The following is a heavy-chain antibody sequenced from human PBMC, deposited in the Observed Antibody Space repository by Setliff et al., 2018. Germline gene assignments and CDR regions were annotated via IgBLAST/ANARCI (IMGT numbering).Heavy chain of an antibody. CDR1: GNTFTGYY. V-gene: IGHV1-2*02. D-gene: IGHD1-26*01. CDR2: INPNSGDT. CDR3: ARAHLPGSGSYFGFDY. Sequence: GASVKVSCKASGNTFTGYYIHWLRQAPGQGLEWMGCINPNSGDTTFAQKFQDRVSMTTDASTGTAYMELSSLTSDDTAVYYCARAHLPGSGSYFGFDYWGQGTLVTVSS. J-gene: IGHJ4*02.